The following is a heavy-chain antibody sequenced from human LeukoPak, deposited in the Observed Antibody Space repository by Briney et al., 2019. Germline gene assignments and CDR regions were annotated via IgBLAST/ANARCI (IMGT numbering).Heavy chain of an antibody. D-gene: IGHD6-19*01. CDR2: ISSNGGST. Sequence: GGSLRLSCAASGFTFSSYAMHWVRQAPGKGLEYVSPISSNGGSTYYANSVKGRFTISRDNSKNTLYLQMGSLRAEDMAVYYCARETRQWLANYFDYWGQGTLVTVSS. CDR3: ARETRQWLANYFDY. V-gene: IGHV3-64*01. CDR1: GFTFSSYA. J-gene: IGHJ4*02.